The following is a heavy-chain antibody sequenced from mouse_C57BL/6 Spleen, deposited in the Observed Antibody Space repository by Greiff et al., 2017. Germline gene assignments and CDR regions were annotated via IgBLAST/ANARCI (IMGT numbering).Heavy chain of an antibody. CDR2: IDPSDSET. V-gene: IGHV1-52*01. Sequence: QVQLQQPGAELVRPGSSVKLSCKASGYTFTSYWMHWVKQRPIQGLEWIGNIDPSDSETHYNQKFKDKATLTVDKSSSTAYMQLSSLTSEDTAVYYCARMGDYGYDGGFAYWGQGTLVTVSA. CDR1: GYTFTSYW. J-gene: IGHJ3*01. D-gene: IGHD2-2*01. CDR3: ARMGDYGYDGGFAY.